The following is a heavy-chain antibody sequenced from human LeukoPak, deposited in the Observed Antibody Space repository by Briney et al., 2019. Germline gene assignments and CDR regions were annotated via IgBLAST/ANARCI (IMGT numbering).Heavy chain of an antibody. CDR3: VRDGDAYNFDF. D-gene: IGHD5-24*01. CDR2: IYSGGST. V-gene: IGHV3-53*01. CDR1: GFTVSSNY. J-gene: IGHJ4*02. Sequence: GGSLRLSCVASGFTVSSNYMSWVRQAPGKGLEWVSVIYSGGSTYYADSVKGRFTISRDKSKNTLSLHMISLRAEDTAVYFCVRDGDAYNFDFWGQGVLVTVSS.